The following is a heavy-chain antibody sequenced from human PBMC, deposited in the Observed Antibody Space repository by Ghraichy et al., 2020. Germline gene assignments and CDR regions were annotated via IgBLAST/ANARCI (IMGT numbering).Heavy chain of an antibody. D-gene: IGHD4-17*01. CDR3: ARSPSMTAVTASFDS. J-gene: IGHJ4*02. Sequence: SETLSLTCTVSGGSLSSYYWSWIRQPPGKGLEWIAYIYSSGTTNYNPSLKSRVTISLDTSKNQFSLNLNSVTAADTAVYYCARSPSMTAVTASFDSWGQGTLVTVSS. CDR2: IYSSGTT. V-gene: IGHV4-59*01. CDR1: GGSLSSYY.